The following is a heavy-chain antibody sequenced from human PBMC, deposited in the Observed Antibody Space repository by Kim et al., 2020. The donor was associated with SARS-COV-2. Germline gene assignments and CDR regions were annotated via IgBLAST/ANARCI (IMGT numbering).Heavy chain of an antibody. CDR3: ARDKAVPAANYWYFDL. V-gene: IGHV3-53*01. Sequence: SVKGRFTISRDNSKNTLYLQMNSLRAEDTAVYYCARDKAVPAANYWYFDLWGRGTLVTVSS. D-gene: IGHD2-2*01. J-gene: IGHJ2*01.